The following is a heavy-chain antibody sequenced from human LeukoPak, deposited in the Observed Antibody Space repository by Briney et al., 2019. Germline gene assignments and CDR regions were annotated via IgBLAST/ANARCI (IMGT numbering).Heavy chain of an antibody. D-gene: IGHD3-22*01. CDR3: ARTYYYDSSGYRRNYYFDY. J-gene: IGHJ4*02. Sequence: PSGTLSLTCAVSGGSISSSNWWSWVRQPPGKGLEWIGEIYHSGSTNYNPSLKSRVTISVDKSKNQFSLKLSSVTAADTAVYYCARTYYYDSSGYRRNYYFDYWGQGTLVTVSS. V-gene: IGHV4-4*02. CDR1: GGSISSSNW. CDR2: IYHSGST.